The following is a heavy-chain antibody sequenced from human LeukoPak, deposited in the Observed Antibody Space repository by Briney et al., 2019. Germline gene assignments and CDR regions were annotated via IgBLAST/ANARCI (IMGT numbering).Heavy chain of an antibody. J-gene: IGHJ4*02. CDR3: ARVPRDSSSSGRMNFDY. CDR1: GYTFTSYA. V-gene: IGHV1-3*01. D-gene: IGHD6-13*01. CDR2: INAGNGNT. Sequence: ASVKVSCKASGYTFTSYAMHWVRQAPGQRLEWMGWINAGNGNTKYSQKFQGRVTITRDTSASTAYMELSSLRSEDTAVYYCARVPRDSSSSGRMNFDYWGQGTQVTVSS.